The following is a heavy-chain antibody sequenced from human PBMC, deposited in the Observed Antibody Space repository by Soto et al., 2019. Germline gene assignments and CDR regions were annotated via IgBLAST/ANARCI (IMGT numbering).Heavy chain of an antibody. CDR2: INHSGST. Sequence: SETLSLTCAVYGGSFSGYYWSWIRQPPGKGLEWIGEINHSGSTNYNPSLKSRVTIPVDTSKNQFSLKLSSVTAADTAVYYCARGRAYLVGATKNYYYYYGMDVWGQGTTVTVS. CDR3: ARGRAYLVGATKNYYYYYGMDV. V-gene: IGHV4-34*01. J-gene: IGHJ6*02. D-gene: IGHD1-26*01. CDR1: GGSFSGYY.